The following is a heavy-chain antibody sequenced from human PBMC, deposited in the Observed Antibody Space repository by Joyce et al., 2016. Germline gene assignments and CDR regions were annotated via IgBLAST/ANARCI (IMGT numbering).Heavy chain of an antibody. CDR1: GFTFSAHS. CDR2: ISNDGTST. V-gene: IGHV3-30-3*01. Sequence: QVHLAESGGGVVQPGKSLRLSCTASGFTFSAHSMHWVRQAQGKGLDWVAVISNDGTSTYYADSVKGRFTISRDNSRNTFSLQMNSLRPEDTAVYFCARDWASSFDSWGQGTLVSVSS. CDR3: ARDWASSFDS. J-gene: IGHJ4*02. D-gene: IGHD3-16*01.